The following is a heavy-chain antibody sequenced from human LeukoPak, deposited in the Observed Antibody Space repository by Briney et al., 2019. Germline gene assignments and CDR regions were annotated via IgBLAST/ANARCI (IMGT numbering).Heavy chain of an antibody. J-gene: IGHJ3*02. CDR3: ARARKDYCSSTSCQGCDI. V-gene: IGHV3-15*01. Sequence: NTGGSLRLSCAASGFSFTAAWMSWVRQAPGKGLEWVGRLKSKGGGETADYAAPVKGRFTISRDNSKNTLYLQMNSLRAEDTAVYYCARARKDYCSSTSCQGCDIWGQGTMVTVSS. CDR1: GFSFTAAW. CDR2: LKSKGGGETA. D-gene: IGHD2-2*01.